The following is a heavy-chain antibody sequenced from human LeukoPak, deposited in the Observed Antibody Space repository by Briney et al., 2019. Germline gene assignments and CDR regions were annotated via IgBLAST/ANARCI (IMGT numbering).Heavy chain of an antibody. D-gene: IGHD3-22*01. J-gene: IGHJ4*02. Sequence: GGSLRLSCAASGFTFSSYWMHWVRQAPGKGLVWVSRINTDGSSTSYADSVKGRFTISRDNAKNTLYLQMNSLRAEDTAVYYCARDRVDSSGDYWGQGTLVTVSS. CDR1: GFTFSSYW. CDR3: ARDRVDSSGDY. CDR2: INTDGSST. V-gene: IGHV3-74*01.